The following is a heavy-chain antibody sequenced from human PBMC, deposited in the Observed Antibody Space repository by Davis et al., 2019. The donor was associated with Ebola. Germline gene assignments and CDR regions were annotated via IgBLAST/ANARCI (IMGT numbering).Heavy chain of an antibody. CDR3: ARNYGSIDF. D-gene: IGHD4-17*01. J-gene: IGHJ4*02. CDR2: INHSGST. CDR1: GESFSAYY. V-gene: IGHV4-34*01. Sequence: SETLSLTCTVNGESFSAYYWTWIRQPPGKGLEWIGEINHSGSTNYDPSLKSRVTISIDTSKNQFSLNLTSVTAADTAVYFCARNYGSIDFWGQGILVTVSS.